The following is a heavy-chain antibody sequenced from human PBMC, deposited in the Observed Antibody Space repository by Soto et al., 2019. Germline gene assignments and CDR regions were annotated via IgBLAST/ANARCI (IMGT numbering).Heavy chain of an antibody. Sequence: GGSLRLSCAASGFTFSSYSMNWVRQAPGKGLEWVSYISSSSSTIYYADSVKGRFTISRDNAKNSLYLQMNSLRAEDTAVYYCASTGNYDYIWGSYRVDYWGQGTLVTVSS. V-gene: IGHV3-48*01. J-gene: IGHJ4*02. CDR3: ASTGNYDYIWGSYRVDY. CDR2: ISSSSSTI. CDR1: GFTFSSYS. D-gene: IGHD3-16*02.